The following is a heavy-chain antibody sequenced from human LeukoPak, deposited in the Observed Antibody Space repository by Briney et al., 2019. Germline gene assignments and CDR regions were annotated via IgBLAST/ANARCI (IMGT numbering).Heavy chain of an antibody. J-gene: IGHJ4*02. Sequence: GESLKISCKGSGYSFTTYWIAWVRQMPGKGLEWMGIIYPGDSDTRYSPSFQGQVTISADKSISTAYLQWGSLKASDTAMYYCARHVRQSYYGSSAYYNWGQGTLVTVSS. CDR1: GYSFTTYW. CDR3: ARHVRQSYYGSSAYYN. CDR2: IYPGDSDT. D-gene: IGHD3-22*01. V-gene: IGHV5-51*01.